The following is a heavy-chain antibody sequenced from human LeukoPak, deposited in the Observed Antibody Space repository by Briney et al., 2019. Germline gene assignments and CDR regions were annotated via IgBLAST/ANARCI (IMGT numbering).Heavy chain of an antibody. Sequence: SQTLSLTCTVSGGSISSGDYYWSWIRQHPGKGLEWIGYIHFTGNTYYDPSLRGRVAISVEMSMNHFSLTLSSVTAADTAVYYCARAYPYDFWSGYPLGAFDIWGQGTMVTVSS. D-gene: IGHD3-3*01. CDR2: IHFTGNT. CDR1: GGSISSGDYY. J-gene: IGHJ3*02. CDR3: ARAYPYDFWSGYPLGAFDI. V-gene: IGHV4-30-4*01.